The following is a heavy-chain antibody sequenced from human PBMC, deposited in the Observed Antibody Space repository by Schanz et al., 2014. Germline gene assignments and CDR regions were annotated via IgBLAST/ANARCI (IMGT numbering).Heavy chain of an antibody. CDR1: GFTFSAFG. CDR3: VRDTDYHFDY. J-gene: IGHJ2*01. CDR2: TSNDGSFT. Sequence: EVQLVESGGGVVQPGGSLRLSCAASGFTFSAFGMHWVRQAPGKGLVWVSRTSNDGSFTTFADSVKGRFTISRDNAKNTLYLQMNSLRAEDTAVYYCVRDTDYHFDYWGRGTLVTVSS. V-gene: IGHV3-74*01. D-gene: IGHD4-17*01.